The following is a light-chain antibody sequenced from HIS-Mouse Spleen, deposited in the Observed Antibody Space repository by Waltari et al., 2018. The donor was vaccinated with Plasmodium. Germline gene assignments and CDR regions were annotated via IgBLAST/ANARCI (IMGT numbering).Light chain of an antibody. Sequence: EIVLTQSPGTLSLSPGERATLSCRASQRGSSSYLAWSQQKPGEDPRILIYGASSSATGIPDRFSGSGSATDFSLTISRLEHEDFSVYYCQQYGSSQYTFGQGTKLEIK. CDR2: GAS. CDR3: QQYGSSQYT. J-gene: IGKJ2*01. V-gene: IGKV3-20*01. CDR1: QRGSSSY.